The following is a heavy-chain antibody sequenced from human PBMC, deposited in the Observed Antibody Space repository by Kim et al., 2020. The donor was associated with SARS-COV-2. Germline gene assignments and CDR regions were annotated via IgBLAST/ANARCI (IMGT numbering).Heavy chain of an antibody. V-gene: IGHV3-23*01. J-gene: IGHJ5*02. Sequence: GGSLRLSCAASGFTFSSYAMTWVRQTPGKGLEWVSGISGSGGSTYYADSVKGRFTISRDNSKNTLYLQMNSLRAEDTAVYYCARDRTYSSSGGAYWFDPWGQGTLVTVSS. D-gene: IGHD6-13*01. CDR3: ARDRTYSSSGGAYWFDP. CDR1: GFTFSSYA. CDR2: ISGSGGST.